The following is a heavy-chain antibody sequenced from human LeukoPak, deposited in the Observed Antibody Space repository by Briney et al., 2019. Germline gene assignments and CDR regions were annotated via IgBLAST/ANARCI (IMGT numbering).Heavy chain of an antibody. Sequence: PSETLSLTCTVSGGSISSSSYYWGWIRQPPGKGLEWIGSIYYSGSTYYNPSLKSRVTISVDTSKNQFSLKPSSVTAADTAVYYCARHRYYYRSGSYYGAPYYMDVWGKGTTVTISS. J-gene: IGHJ6*03. CDR2: IYYSGST. CDR1: GGSISSSSYY. D-gene: IGHD3-10*01. CDR3: ARHRYYYRSGSYYGAPYYMDV. V-gene: IGHV4-39*01.